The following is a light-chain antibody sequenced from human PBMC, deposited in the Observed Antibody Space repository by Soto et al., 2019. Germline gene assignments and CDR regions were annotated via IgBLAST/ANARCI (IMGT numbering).Light chain of an antibody. J-gene: IGLJ1*01. Sequence: QSVLTQPPSASGTPGQRVTISCSGSSSDIGSSPVNWYQQLPGTAPKLFIYSDNQRPSGVPDRFSGSKSGTSASLAIRGLQSDDEADYYCAAWDDSLSDYVFGTGTKVTVL. CDR3: AAWDDSLSDYV. V-gene: IGLV1-44*01. CDR2: SDN. CDR1: SSDIGSSP.